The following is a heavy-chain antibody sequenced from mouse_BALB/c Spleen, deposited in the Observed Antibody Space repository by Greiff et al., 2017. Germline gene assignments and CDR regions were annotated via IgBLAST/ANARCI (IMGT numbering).Heavy chain of an antibody. J-gene: IGHJ2*01. Sequence: VMLVESGPELVRPGVSVKISCKGSGYTFTDYAMHWVKQSHAKSLEWIGVISTYYGNTNYNQKFKGKATMTVDKSSSTAYMELARLTSEDSAIYYCASDRGYGNYYFDYWGQGTTLTVSS. CDR1: GYTFTDYA. CDR3: ASDRGYGNYYFDY. CDR2: ISTYYGNT. D-gene: IGHD2-10*02. V-gene: IGHV1-67*01.